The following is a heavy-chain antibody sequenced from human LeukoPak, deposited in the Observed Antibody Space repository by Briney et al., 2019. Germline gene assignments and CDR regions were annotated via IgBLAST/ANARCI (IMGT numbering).Heavy chain of an antibody. Sequence: SETLSLTCTVSGGSISRYYWSWIRQPPGKGLEWIGYIYSTGSTNSNPSLKSRVTISVDTSNNQFSLKLRSMTAAGTAVYFCARHESAVGALFYWGQGTLVTVSS. CDR2: IYSTGST. D-gene: IGHD1-26*01. CDR1: GGSISRYY. CDR3: ARHESAVGALFY. V-gene: IGHV4-59*08. J-gene: IGHJ4*02.